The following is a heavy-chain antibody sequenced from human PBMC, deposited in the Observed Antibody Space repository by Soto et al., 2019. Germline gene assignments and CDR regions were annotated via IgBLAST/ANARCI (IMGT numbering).Heavy chain of an antibody. CDR1: GGSFSGYY. CDR2: INHSGST. CDR3: ARASTTVTTLDY. D-gene: IGHD4-17*01. J-gene: IGHJ4*02. V-gene: IGHV4-34*01. Sequence: SETLSLTCAVYGGSFSGYYWTWIRQPPGTGREWIGEINHSGSTNYNPSLKSRVTISVDTSKNQFSLKLSSVTAADTAVYYCARASTTVTTLDYWGQGTLVTVSS.